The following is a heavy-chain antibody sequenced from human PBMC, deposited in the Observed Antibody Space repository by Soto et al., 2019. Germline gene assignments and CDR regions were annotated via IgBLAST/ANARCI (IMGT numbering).Heavy chain of an antibody. Sequence: EVQLLESGGGLVQPGGSLRLSCAASGFTFSSYAMNWVRQAPGKGLEWVSVISGSGDSTYYADSVKGRFTISRDNSKNALHLQMHSLRADDTAVYYCASRSSGWFFDYWGQGTLVTVSS. V-gene: IGHV3-23*01. CDR1: GFTFSSYA. CDR3: ASRSSGWFFDY. CDR2: ISGSGDST. D-gene: IGHD6-19*01. J-gene: IGHJ4*02.